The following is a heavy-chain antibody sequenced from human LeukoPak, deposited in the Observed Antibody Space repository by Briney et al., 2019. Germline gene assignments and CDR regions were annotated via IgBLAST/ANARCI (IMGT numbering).Heavy chain of an antibody. CDR1: GGTFSSYA. J-gene: IGHJ5*02. CDR3: ARDQAYCSSTSCFAFDP. V-gene: IGHV1-69*05. Sequence: SVKVSCKASGGTFSSYAISWVRQAPGQGLEWMGGIIPIFGTANYAQKFQGRVTITTDESTSTAYMELSSLRSEDTAVYYCARDQAYCSSTSCFAFDPWGQGTLVTVSS. CDR2: IIPIFGTA. D-gene: IGHD2-2*01.